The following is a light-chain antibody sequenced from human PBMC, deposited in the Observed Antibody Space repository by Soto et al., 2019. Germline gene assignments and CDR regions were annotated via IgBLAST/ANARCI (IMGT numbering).Light chain of an antibody. Sequence: QSALTQPASVSGSPGQSITISCTGTSSDVGGYNYVSWYQQHPGKAPKLMIYEVSNRPSGISNRFSGSKSGNTASLTISGLQAEDEADYYCSSYTISGTLWVIGGGTKLTVL. CDR1: SSDVGGYNY. CDR3: SSYTISGTLWV. V-gene: IGLV2-14*01. J-gene: IGLJ3*02. CDR2: EVS.